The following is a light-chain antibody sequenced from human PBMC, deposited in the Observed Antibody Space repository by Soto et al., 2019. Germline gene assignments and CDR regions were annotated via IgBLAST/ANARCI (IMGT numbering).Light chain of an antibody. Sequence: DIQMTQSPSTLSASVGDRVTITCRASQSISSWLAWYQQKPGKAPKLLIYQASTLDSGVPSRFSGTGSGTESALSIGGLQPNDFATNYSQQNDGYSGGTFGKGTKVEIK. CDR2: QAS. V-gene: IGKV1-5*03. J-gene: IGKJ1*01. CDR3: QQNDGYSGGT. CDR1: QSISSW.